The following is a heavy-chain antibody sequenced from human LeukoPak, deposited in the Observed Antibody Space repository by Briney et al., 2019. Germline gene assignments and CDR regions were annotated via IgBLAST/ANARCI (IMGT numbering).Heavy chain of an antibody. CDR1: GYNFDRYG. CDR3: ATIAAAGTGPARGAFDI. J-gene: IGHJ3*02. D-gene: IGHD6-13*01. V-gene: IGHV3-30*07. Sequence: SCKGSGYNFDRYGVNWVRQAPGQGLEWVAVISYDASNKYYADSVKGRFTISRDNSKNTLYLQMNSLRAEDTAVYYCATIAAAGTGPARGAFDIWGQGTMVTVSS. CDR2: ISYDASNK.